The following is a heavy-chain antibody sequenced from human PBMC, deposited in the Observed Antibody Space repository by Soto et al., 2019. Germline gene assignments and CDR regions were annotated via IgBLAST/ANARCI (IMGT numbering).Heavy chain of an antibody. CDR2: ISAYNGNT. CDR3: AREYGCSSWYPSDAFDI. Sequence: VASVKVSCKASGYRFTSCGSSWVRHAPGQGLEWMGWISAYNGNTNYAQKLQGRVTMTTDTSTSTAYMELRSLRSDDTAVYYCAREYGCSSWYPSDAFDIWGQGTMVTVSS. D-gene: IGHD6-13*01. CDR1: GYRFTSCG. J-gene: IGHJ3*02. V-gene: IGHV1-18*01.